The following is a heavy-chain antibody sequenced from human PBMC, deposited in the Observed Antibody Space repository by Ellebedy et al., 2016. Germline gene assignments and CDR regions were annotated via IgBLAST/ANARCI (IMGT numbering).Heavy chain of an antibody. CDR2: IRSKGSGGTT. CDR1: GFTFGAYA. CDR3: SRIERSSSSVYYYYMDV. D-gene: IGHD6-6*01. J-gene: IGHJ6*03. Sequence: GGSLRLXXATSGFTFGAYAMIWFRQAPGKGLEWVGFIRSKGSGGTTEYAASVKGRFTVSRDDSKGIASLQMNSLETEDTAVYYCSRIERSSSSVYYYYMDVWGKGTTVTVSS. V-gene: IGHV3-49*03.